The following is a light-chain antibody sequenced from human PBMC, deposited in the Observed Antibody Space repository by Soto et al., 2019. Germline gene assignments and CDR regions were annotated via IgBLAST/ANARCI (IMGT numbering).Light chain of an antibody. CDR3: QQYNSYPLT. CDR2: KAS. J-gene: IGKJ5*01. Sequence: AIQLTQSPSSLSASVGDRVTITCRASQAIRSALGWYQQKPGKVPKLLIYKASSLESGDPSRFSGSGSGTEFTLTISSLQPDDFATYYCQQYNSYPLTIGQGTRLEIK. CDR1: QAIRSA. V-gene: IGKV1-13*02.